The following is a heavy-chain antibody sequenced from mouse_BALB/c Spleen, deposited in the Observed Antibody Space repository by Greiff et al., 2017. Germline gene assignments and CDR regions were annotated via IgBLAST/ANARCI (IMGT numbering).Heavy chain of an antibody. CDR2: IDPETGGT. V-gene: IGHV1-15*01. CDR3: TRRGRFDY. CDR1: GYTFTDYE. Sequence: VQLQQSGAELVRPGASVTLSCKASGYTFTDYEMHWVKQTPVHGLEWIGAIDPETGGTAYNQKFKGKATLTADKSSSTAYMELRSLTSEDSAVYYCTRRGRFDYWGQGTTLTVSS. J-gene: IGHJ2*01.